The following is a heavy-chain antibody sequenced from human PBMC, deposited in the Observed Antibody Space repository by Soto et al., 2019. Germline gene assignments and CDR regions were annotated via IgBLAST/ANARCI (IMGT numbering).Heavy chain of an antibody. J-gene: IGHJ6*02. CDR2: ISFDGNNK. Sequence: SLRLSCAASGFTFSTYPMHWVRQAPGKGLEWVALISFDGNNKYYTDSVKGRFTISRDNSMNTLYLQMNSLRPGDTAVYYCARERSSGYYPHYNMDVWGQGTTVTVSS. D-gene: IGHD3-22*01. V-gene: IGHV3-30-3*01. CDR3: ARERSSGYYPHYNMDV. CDR1: GFTFSTYP.